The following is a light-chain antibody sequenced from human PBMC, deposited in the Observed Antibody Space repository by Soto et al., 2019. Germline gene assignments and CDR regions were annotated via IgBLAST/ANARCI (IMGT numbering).Light chain of an antibody. CDR3: QQSYSTPWT. V-gene: IGKV1-39*01. Sequence: DIQMTQSPSSLSASVGDRVTITCRASQSIVNYLKWYQQRPGKAPNLLIYAASSLQSGVPSRFSGSESGTDFTLTISSLQHEDFATYYCQQSYSTPWTFGQGTKVEIK. CDR1: QSIVNY. CDR2: AAS. J-gene: IGKJ1*01.